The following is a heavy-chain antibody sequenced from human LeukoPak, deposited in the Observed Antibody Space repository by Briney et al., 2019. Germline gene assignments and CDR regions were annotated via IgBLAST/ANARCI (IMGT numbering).Heavy chain of an antibody. CDR1: GFTFSSYA. Sequence: GGSLRLSCAASGFTFSSYAMHWVRQAPGKGLEWVAVISYDGSNKYYADSVKGRFTISRDNSKNTLYLQMNSLKTEDTAVYYCTTETSCSSTSCYADDYWGQGTLVTVSS. D-gene: IGHD2-2*01. V-gene: IGHV3-30*04. CDR3: TTETSCSSTSCYADDY. J-gene: IGHJ4*02. CDR2: ISYDGSNK.